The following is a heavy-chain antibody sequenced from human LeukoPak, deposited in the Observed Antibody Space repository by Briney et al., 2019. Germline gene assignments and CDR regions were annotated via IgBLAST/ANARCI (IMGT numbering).Heavy chain of an antibody. CDR3: ARSLVDCSSISCYNDRDDY. CDR1: GFTLSTYS. Sequence: GGSLRLSCAASGFTLSTYSMNWVRQAPGKGLEWVSFISSTSSYIYYADSVKGRFIISRDNAKNSLYLQMNSLRAEDMAVYHCARSLVDCSSISCYNDRDDYWGQGTLVTVSS. CDR2: ISSTSSYI. V-gene: IGHV3-21*01. J-gene: IGHJ4*02. D-gene: IGHD2-2*02.